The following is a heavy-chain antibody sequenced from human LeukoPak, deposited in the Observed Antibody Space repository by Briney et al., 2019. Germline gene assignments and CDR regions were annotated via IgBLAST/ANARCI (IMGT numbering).Heavy chain of an antibody. CDR3: ARVVWGSYLSSVD. CDR1: GGSISSSSYY. CDR2: IYYSGST. V-gene: IGHV4-39*01. J-gene: IGHJ4*02. Sequence: PSETLSLTCTVSGGSISSSSYYWGWIRQPPGKGLEWIGSIYYSGSTYYNPSLKSRVTISVDTSKNQFSLKLSSVTAADTAVYYCARVVWGSYLSSVDWGQGNLVTVSS. D-gene: IGHD3-16*02.